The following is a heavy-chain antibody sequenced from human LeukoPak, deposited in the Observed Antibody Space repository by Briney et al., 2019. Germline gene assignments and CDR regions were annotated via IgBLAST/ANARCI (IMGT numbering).Heavy chain of an antibody. J-gene: IGHJ4*02. D-gene: IGHD3-9*01. CDR3: ARRATGGWYYDD. CDR1: GGSISNYY. Sequence: PSETLSLTCTVSGGSISNYYWSWIRQPPGKGLEWIGYIYYSGSTNHNPSLKGRVTISVDTSKNQFSLRLSSVTAADTAVYYCARRATGGWYYDDWGQGTLVTVSS. V-gene: IGHV4-59*08. CDR2: IYYSGST.